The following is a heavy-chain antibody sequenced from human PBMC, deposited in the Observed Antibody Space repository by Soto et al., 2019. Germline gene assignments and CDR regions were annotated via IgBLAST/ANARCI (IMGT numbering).Heavy chain of an antibody. J-gene: IGHJ4*02. CDR1: GYMFTSYW. D-gene: IGHD6-19*01. CDR3: ARKEVAGADRYNCFDM. Sequence: GESLKISCKGSGYMFTSYWIGWVRQMPGKGLEWMGIIFPADSDTRYSPSFQGQVTIAADKSTSTAYLQWSSLKASDTAMYYCARKEVAGADRYNCFDMRGPGTLVTVSS. V-gene: IGHV5-51*01. CDR2: IFPADSDT.